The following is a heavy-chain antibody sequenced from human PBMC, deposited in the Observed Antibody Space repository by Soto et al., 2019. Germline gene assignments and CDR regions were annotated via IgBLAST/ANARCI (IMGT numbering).Heavy chain of an antibody. CDR2: IYYSGST. CDR1: GGSISSGDYY. D-gene: IGHD6-19*01. J-gene: IGHJ3*02. V-gene: IGHV4-30-4*01. Sequence: QVQLQESGPGLVKPSQTLSLTCTVSGGSISSGDYYWSWIRQPPGKGLEWIGYIYYSGSTYYNPSLKRRVTISVDTSKNQFSLKLSSVTAADTAVYYCARVESSPQQWLVKGGAFDIWGQGTMVTVSS. CDR3: ARVESSPQQWLVKGGAFDI.